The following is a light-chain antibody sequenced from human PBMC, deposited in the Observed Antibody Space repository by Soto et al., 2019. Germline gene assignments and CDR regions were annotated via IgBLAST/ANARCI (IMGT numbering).Light chain of an antibody. CDR2: DAS. V-gene: IGKV3-15*01. Sequence: EVVLTQSPGTLSLSPGDRATLSCGASQSVTSKLAWYQQKPGQAPRLLISDASTRATGIPARFTGSGSGTEFTLTISSLQSEDFAVYYCQQYNSWPETFGQGTKVDIK. CDR3: QQYNSWPET. CDR1: QSVTSK. J-gene: IGKJ1*01.